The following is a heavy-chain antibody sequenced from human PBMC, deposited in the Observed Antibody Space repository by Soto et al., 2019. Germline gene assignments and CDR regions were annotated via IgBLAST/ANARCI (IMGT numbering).Heavy chain of an antibody. CDR2: IIPIFGPA. J-gene: IGHJ4*02. D-gene: IGHD6-13*01. CDR3: GRGSSWTKVEY. CDR1: GGTVSNSA. V-gene: IGHV1-69*01. Sequence: QVQLVQSGAEVKKPGSSVTVSCKASGGTVSNSAISWLRQAPGQGLEWMGGIIPIFGPATYSQKFKDRVTITADESTGTGYMELSSLTSEDTAVNFCGRGSSWTKVEYWGQGTLVTVSS.